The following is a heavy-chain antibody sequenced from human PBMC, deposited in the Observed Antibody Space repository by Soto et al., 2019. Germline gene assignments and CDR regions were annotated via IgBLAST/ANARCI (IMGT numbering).Heavy chain of an antibody. D-gene: IGHD4-17*01. CDR2: IYSGGST. J-gene: IGHJ4*02. Sequence: EVQLVESGGGLVQPGGSLRLSCAASGFTVSSNYMSWVRQAPGKGLEWVSVIYSGGSTYYADSVKGRFTISRDNSKNTLYLQMNSLRAEDTAVYYCARVFDGDYCSSDYWGQGTLVTVSS. V-gene: IGHV3-66*01. CDR3: ARVFDGDYCSSDY. CDR1: GFTVSSNY.